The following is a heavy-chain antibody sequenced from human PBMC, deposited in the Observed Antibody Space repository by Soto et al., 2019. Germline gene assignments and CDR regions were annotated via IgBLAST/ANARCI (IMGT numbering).Heavy chain of an antibody. D-gene: IGHD5-12*01. CDR2: ISYDASNK. V-gene: IGHV3-30*03. CDR3: ACDRVATMYYYYYGIDV. J-gene: IGHJ6*02. Sequence: QVQLVESGGGVVQPGRSLRLSCAASGFTFSSYGMHWVRQAPGKGLEWVAVISYDASNKYYADSVKGRFTISRDNSKNTLYLQMNSLRAEDTSVYYCACDRVATMYYYYYGIDVWGQGTTVTVSS. CDR1: GFTFSSYG.